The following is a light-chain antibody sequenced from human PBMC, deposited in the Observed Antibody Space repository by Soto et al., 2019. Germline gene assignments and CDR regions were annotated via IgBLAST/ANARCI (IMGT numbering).Light chain of an antibody. J-gene: IGKJ1*01. CDR1: QSVDKY. CDR2: DAS. Sequence: EIVMTQSPATLSLSPGERATVSCRASQSVDKYLVWYQQKPGQAPRLLIYDASNRATGIPARFSGSGSGTDFTLTTSSLEPEDFAVYYCQQRGNRPPWTFGQGTKVEIK. V-gene: IGKV3-11*01. CDR3: QQRGNRPPWT.